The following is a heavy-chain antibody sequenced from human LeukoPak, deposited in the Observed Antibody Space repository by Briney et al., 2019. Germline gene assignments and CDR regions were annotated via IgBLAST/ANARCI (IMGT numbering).Heavy chain of an antibody. CDR3: ASGSYGRSDY. V-gene: IGHV4-34*01. CDR2: INHSGST. D-gene: IGHD5-18*01. CDR1: GGSFSGYY. Sequence: PSETLSLTCAVYGGSFSGYYWSWIRQPPGKGLEWIGEINHSGSTNYNPSLKSRVTISVDTSKNQFSLKLSSVTAADTAVHYCASGSYGRSDYWGQGTLVTVSS. J-gene: IGHJ4*02.